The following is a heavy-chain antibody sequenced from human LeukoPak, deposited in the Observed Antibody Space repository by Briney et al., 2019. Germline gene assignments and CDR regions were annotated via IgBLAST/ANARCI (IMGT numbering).Heavy chain of an antibody. V-gene: IGHV4-30-4*08. CDR3: ARAPLGSVSYG. CDR2: IYDSGTT. CDR1: GGSIGSGDYY. Sequence: SESLSLTCTVSGGSIGSGDYYWSWIRQPPGKGLQWFGDIYDSGTTYYNPSLKRRVTLSVDTNKYQFSLKLTSVTAAQTAVYYWARAPLGSVSYGGGQGTLVTV. D-gene: IGHD3-10*01. J-gene: IGHJ4*02.